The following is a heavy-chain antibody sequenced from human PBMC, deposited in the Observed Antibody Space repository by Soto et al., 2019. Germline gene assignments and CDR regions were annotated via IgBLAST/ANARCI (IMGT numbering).Heavy chain of an antibody. V-gene: IGHV1-46*01. CDR2: IAPSVGST. CDR3: ASEKGGFDI. D-gene: IGHD2-15*01. CDR1: GYIFTSHY. J-gene: IGHJ3*02. Sequence: ASVKVSCKASGYIFTSHYMHWMRQAPGQGLEWMGFIAPSVGSTMYAQKFQGRVTMTRDTSSSSVYMELSSLRSEDTAMYYCASEKGGFDIWGQGTVVTVSS.